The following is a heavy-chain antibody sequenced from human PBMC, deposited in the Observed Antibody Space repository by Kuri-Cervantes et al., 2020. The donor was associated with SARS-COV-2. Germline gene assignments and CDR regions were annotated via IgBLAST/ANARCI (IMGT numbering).Heavy chain of an antibody. CDR2: IYYSGST. CDR3: ARVPSIGFGELLSAFDI. D-gene: IGHD3-10*01. J-gene: IGHJ3*02. CDR1: GGSISSYY. Sequence: SETLSLTCTVSGGSISSYYWSWIRQPPGKGLEWVGYIYYSGSTNYNPSLKSRVTISVDTSKNQFSLKLSSVTAADTAVYYCARVPSIGFGELLSAFDIWGQGTMVTVSS. V-gene: IGHV4-59*01.